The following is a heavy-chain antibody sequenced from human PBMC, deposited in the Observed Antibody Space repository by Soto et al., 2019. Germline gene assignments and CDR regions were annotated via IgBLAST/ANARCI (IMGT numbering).Heavy chain of an antibody. V-gene: IGHV4-39*01. CDR3: ARQRSSHDAFDI. CDR1: GGSISSSSYY. CDR2: IYYSGST. J-gene: IGHJ3*02. D-gene: IGHD6-13*01. Sequence: SETLSLTCTVSGGSISSSSYYWGWIRQPPGKGLEWIGSIYYSGSTYYNPSLKSRVTISVDTSKNQFSLKLSSVTAADTAVYYCARQRSSHDAFDIWGQGTMVTVSS.